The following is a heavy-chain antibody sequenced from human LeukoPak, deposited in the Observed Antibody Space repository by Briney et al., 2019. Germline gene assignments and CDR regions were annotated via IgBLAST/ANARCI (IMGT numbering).Heavy chain of an antibody. CDR1: GGSISSDDYY. Sequence: SETLSLTCTVSGGSISSDDYYWSWIRQHPGKGLEWIGYIYYSGSTYYNPSLKSRVTISVDTSKNQFSLKLSSVTAADTAVYYCARDIVHKWFDPWGQGTLVTVSS. D-gene: IGHD2-8*01. CDR2: IYYSGST. J-gene: IGHJ5*02. V-gene: IGHV4-31*03. CDR3: ARDIVHKWFDP.